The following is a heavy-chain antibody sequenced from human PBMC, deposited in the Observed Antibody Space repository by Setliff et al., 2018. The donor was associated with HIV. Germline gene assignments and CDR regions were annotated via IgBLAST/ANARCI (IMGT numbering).Heavy chain of an antibody. J-gene: IGHJ3*02. CDR3: ARDPFMATIRYAFDI. V-gene: IGHV4-61*09. CDR2: IFPSGST. D-gene: IGHD5-12*01. CDR1: GVSISSGANY. Sequence: SETLSLTCTVSGVSISSGANYWTWIRQPAGKGPEWIGHIFPSGSTNYSPSLKSRITISMDTSKNQFSLKLSSVTAADTAVYYCARDPFMATIRYAFDIWGQGTMVTVSS.